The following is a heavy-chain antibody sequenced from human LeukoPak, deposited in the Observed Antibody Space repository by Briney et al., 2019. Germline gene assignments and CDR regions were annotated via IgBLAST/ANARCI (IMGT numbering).Heavy chain of an antibody. CDR3: ARVPDYDFWSGVDFDY. Sequence: PGGSLRPSCAASGFTFSSYWMSWVRQAPGKGLEWVANIKQDGSEKYYVDSVKGRFTISRDNAKNSLYLQMNSLRAEDTAVYYCARVPDYDFWSGVDFDYWGQGTLVTVSS. D-gene: IGHD3-3*01. J-gene: IGHJ4*02. CDR2: IKQDGSEK. V-gene: IGHV3-7*01. CDR1: GFTFSSYW.